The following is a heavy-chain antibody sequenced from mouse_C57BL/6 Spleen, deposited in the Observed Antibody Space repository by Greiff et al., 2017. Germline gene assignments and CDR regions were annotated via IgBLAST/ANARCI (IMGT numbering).Heavy chain of an antibody. D-gene: IGHD1-1*01. CDR2: IYPGSGST. Sequence: QVQLQQPGAELVKPGASVKMSCKASGYTFTSYWITWVKQRPGQGLEWIGDIYPGSGSTNYNEKFKSKATLTVDTSSSTAYMQLSSLTSEDSAVYYCARGGDYYGSSWVAYWGQGTLVTVSA. CDR3: ARGGDYYGSSWVAY. V-gene: IGHV1-55*01. CDR1: GYTFTSYW. J-gene: IGHJ3*01.